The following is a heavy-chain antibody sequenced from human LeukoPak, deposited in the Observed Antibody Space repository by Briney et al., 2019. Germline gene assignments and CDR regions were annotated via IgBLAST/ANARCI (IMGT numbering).Heavy chain of an antibody. CDR3: ARSRITIFGVVIVFDY. CDR1: GYTFTGYY. D-gene: IGHD3-3*01. J-gene: IGHJ4*02. V-gene: IGHV1-2*02. Sequence: ASVKVSCKASGYTFTGYYMHWVRQAPGQGLESMGWINPNSGGTNYAQKFQGRVTMTRDTSISTAYMELSRLRSDDTAVYYCARSRITIFGVVIVFDYWGQGTLVTVSS. CDR2: INPNSGGT.